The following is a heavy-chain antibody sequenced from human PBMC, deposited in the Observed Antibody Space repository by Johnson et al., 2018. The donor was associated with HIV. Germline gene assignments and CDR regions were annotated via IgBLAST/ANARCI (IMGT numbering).Heavy chain of an antibody. V-gene: IGHV3-49*03. CDR1: GFTFGAYA. CDR2: IRSKAYGGTT. CDR3: AKDMGYGGNPGAFDI. D-gene: IGHD4-23*01. Sequence: VQLVESGGGLVQPGRSLRLSCSASGFTFGAYALSWFRQAPGKGLEWVGFIRSKAYGGTTEYAASVKGRFTISRDDSQNIAYLQMNSLRAEDTAVYYCAKDMGYGGNPGAFDIWGQGTMVTVSS. J-gene: IGHJ3*02.